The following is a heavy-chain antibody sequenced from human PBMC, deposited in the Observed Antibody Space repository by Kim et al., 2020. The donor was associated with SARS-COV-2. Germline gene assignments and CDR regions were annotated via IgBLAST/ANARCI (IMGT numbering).Heavy chain of an antibody. J-gene: IGHJ6*02. Sequence: GGSLRLSCAASGFTFSDYYMTWIRQAPGKGLEWVSYISTSGKNIYYADSVKGRFTISRDNAKNSLYLQMNSLRAEDTAMYYCARDKASGWSYFYGMDVWSQGTTLTVSS. CDR2: ISTSGKNI. D-gene: IGHD6-19*01. CDR3: ARDKASGWSYFYGMDV. V-gene: IGHV3-11*01. CDR1: GFTFSDYY.